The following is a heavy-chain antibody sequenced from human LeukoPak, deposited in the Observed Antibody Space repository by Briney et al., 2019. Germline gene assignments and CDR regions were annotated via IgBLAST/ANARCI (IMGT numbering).Heavy chain of an antibody. D-gene: IGHD6-13*01. CDR2: ISGSGGST. J-gene: IGHJ4*02. V-gene: IGHV3-23*01. CDR3: AKRKGRQQLIYYFDY. Sequence: PGGSLRLSCAASGFTFSSYAMSWVRQAPGKRLEWVSAISGSGGSTYYADSVKGRFTISRDNSKNTLYLQMNSLRAEDTAVYYCAKRKGRQQLIYYFDYWGQGTLVTVSS. CDR1: GFTFSSYA.